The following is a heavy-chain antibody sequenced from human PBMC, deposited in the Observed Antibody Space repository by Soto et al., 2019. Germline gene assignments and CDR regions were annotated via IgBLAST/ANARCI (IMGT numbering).Heavy chain of an antibody. J-gene: IGHJ4*02. CDR1: GFTFSDYY. CDR3: ARSDCGGGSCLPDY. D-gene: IGHD2-15*01. V-gene: IGHV3-11*05. Sequence: QVQLVESGGGLVKPGGSLRLSCAASGFTFSDYYMSWIRQAPGKGLEWVSYISSSSSYTNYADSVKGRFTISRDNSMNSLYLQMNGLCAEVTSVYCCARSDCGGGSCLPDYWGQGTLVTVSS. CDR2: ISSSSSYT.